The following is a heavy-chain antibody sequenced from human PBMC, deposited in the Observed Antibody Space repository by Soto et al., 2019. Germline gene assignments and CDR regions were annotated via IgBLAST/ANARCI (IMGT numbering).Heavy chain of an antibody. CDR2: IYYSGST. Sequence: NPSETLSLTCTVSGGSISSYYWSWIRQPPGKGLEWIGHIYYSGSTNYNPSLKSRVTISVDTSKNQFSLKLSSVTAADTAVYYCAREYREDTIFGVVISNWFDPWGQGTLVTVSS. J-gene: IGHJ5*02. CDR1: GGSISSYY. D-gene: IGHD3-3*01. CDR3: AREYREDTIFGVVISNWFDP. V-gene: IGHV4-59*01.